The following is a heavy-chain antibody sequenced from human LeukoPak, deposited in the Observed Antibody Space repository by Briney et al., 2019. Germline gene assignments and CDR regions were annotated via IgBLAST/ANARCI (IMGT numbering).Heavy chain of an antibody. CDR1: GFTFSSYA. D-gene: IGHD6-13*01. CDR3: AGSTKYSSSWFEYFQH. Sequence: GGSLRLSCAASGFTFSSYAMHWVRQAPGKGLEWVAAISHDGSNKYHADSVKGRFTISRDNSKNTVYLQMNSLRAEDTAVYFCAGSTKYSSSWFEYFQHWGQGTLVTVSS. J-gene: IGHJ1*01. V-gene: IGHV3-30*01. CDR2: ISHDGSNK.